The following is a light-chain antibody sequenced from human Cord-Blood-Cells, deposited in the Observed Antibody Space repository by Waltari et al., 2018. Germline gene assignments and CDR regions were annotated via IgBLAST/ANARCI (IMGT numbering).Light chain of an antibody. J-gene: IGKJ4*01. Sequence: EIVLTQSPATLSLSPGERVTLSCRASQSVSSYLAWYQQKPGQAPRLLIYEASNRATGIPARFSGSGSGTDFTLTISSLEPEDFAVYYCQQRSNWPLTFGGGTKVEIK. CDR1: QSVSSY. CDR3: QQRSNWPLT. V-gene: IGKV3-11*01. CDR2: EAS.